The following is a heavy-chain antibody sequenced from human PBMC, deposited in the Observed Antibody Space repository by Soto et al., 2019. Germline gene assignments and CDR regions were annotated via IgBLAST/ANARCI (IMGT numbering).Heavy chain of an antibody. V-gene: IGHV4-39*01. CDR1: GGSISSSSYY. CDR3: VIDIIAVEPWFDP. J-gene: IGHJ5*02. Sequence: QLQLQESGPGLVKPSETLSLTCTVSGGSISSSSYYWGWIRQPPGTGLEWIGSIYYSGSTYYNPSLKSRVTISVDTSKNQFSLKLSSVTAADTAVYYCVIDIIAVEPWFDPWGQGTLVTVSS. CDR2: IYYSGST. D-gene: IGHD6-19*01.